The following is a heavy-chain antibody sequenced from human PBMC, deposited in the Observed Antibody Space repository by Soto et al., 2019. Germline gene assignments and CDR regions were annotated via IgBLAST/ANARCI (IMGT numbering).Heavy chain of an antibody. CDR1: GGTFSSYA. CDR3: ATVGSPTTFDY. J-gene: IGHJ4*02. CDR2: IIPIFGTA. D-gene: IGHD3-16*01. Sequence: ASVKVSCKASGGTFSSYAISWVRQAPGQGLEWMGGIIPIFGTANYAQKFQGRVTITADESTSTAYMELSSLRSEDTAVYYCATVGSPTTFDYWGQGTLVTVSS. V-gene: IGHV1-69*13.